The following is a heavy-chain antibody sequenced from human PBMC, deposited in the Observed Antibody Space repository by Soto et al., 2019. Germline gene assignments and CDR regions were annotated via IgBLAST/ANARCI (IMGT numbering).Heavy chain of an antibody. CDR2: IYTSGST. Sequence: SETLSLTCTVSGGSISSYYWSWIRQPAGKGLEWMGRIYTSGSTNYNPSLKSRVTMSVDTSKNKFSLKLSSVTAADTAVYSCAREHMVVVPAASYYYYGMDFWGQGTTVTVSS. V-gene: IGHV4-4*07. D-gene: IGHD2-2*01. CDR1: GGSISSYY. CDR3: AREHMVVVPAASYYYYGMDF. J-gene: IGHJ6*02.